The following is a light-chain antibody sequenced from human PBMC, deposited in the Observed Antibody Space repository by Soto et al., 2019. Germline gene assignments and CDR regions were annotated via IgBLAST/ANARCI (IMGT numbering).Light chain of an antibody. CDR2: GAS. J-gene: IGKJ4*01. Sequence: EIVMTQSPAILSVSPGERATLFCRASQSVSSNFLAWYQHKPGQAPRLLIHGASTRATGVPARFSGSASETEFTLTISRLQSEDFAVYYCQQYSAWPLTFGGGTKVEIK. CDR3: QQYSAWPLT. V-gene: IGKV3-15*01. CDR1: QSVSSN.